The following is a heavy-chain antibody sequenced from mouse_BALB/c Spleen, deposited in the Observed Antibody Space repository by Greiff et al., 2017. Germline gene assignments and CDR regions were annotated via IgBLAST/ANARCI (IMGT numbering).Heavy chain of an antibody. CDR1: GFTFTDYY. CDR2: IRNKANGYTT. V-gene: IGHV7-3*02. D-gene: IGHD2-12*01. CDR3: ARRGGYYSYDDAMDD. J-gene: IGHJ4*01. Sequence: EVQVVESGGGLVQPGGSLRLSCATSGFTFTDYYMSWVRQPPGKALEWLGFIRNKANGYTTEYSASVKGRFTISRDNSQSILYLQMNTLRAEDSATYDCARRGGYYSYDDAMDDWGQGTSVTVSS.